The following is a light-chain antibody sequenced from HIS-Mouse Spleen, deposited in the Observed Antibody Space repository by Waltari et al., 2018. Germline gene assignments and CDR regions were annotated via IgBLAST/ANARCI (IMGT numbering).Light chain of an antibody. CDR1: QSISCW. J-gene: IGKJ2*01. CDR3: QQYNSYPYT. CDR2: TAS. V-gene: IGKV1-5*03. Sequence: DIQMTQSPSTLSASVGDRVTITCRASQSISCWLAWSQQKPGKAPKLLIYTASSLESGVPSRVSGSGAGTEFTLTISSLQHDDFASYYCQQYNSYPYTFGQGTKLEIK.